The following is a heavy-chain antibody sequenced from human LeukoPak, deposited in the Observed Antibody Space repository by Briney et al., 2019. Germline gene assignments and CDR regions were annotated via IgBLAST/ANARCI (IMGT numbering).Heavy chain of an antibody. Sequence: GRSLRLSCAASGFTFSSYGMHWVRQAPGKGLEWVAVIWYDGSNKYYADSVKGRFTISRDNSKNTLYLQMNSLRAEDTAVYYCASIAVAGTLDIWGQGTTVTVSS. J-gene: IGHJ6*02. CDR2: IWYDGSNK. CDR1: GFTFSSYG. D-gene: IGHD6-19*01. V-gene: IGHV3-33*01. CDR3: ASIAVAGTLDI.